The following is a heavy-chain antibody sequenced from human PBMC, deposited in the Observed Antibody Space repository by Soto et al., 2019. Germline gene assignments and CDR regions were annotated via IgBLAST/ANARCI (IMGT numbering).Heavy chain of an antibody. D-gene: IGHD6-19*01. CDR1: GYTFIGYY. J-gene: IGHJ6*02. CDR3: ARARHSSGPYYYYYGMDV. V-gene: IGHV1-2*02. Sequence: QVQLVQSGAEVKKPGASVKVSCKASGYTFIGYYMHWVRQAPGQGLEWMGWINPNSGGTNYAQKFEGGVTMTRDTSISTAYMERSRLRSDDTAVYYCARARHSSGPYYYYYGMDVWGQGTTVTVSS. CDR2: INPNSGGT.